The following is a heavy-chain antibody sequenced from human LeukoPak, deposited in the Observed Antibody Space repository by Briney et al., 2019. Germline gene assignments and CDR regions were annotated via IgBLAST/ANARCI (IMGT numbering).Heavy chain of an antibody. CDR3: ARGGGIVAVAGNPWGFDY. CDR2: ISYDGSNK. CDR1: RFTFSSYA. Sequence: GGSLRLSCAASRFTFSSYAMHWVRQAPGKGLEWVAVISYDGSNKYYADSVKGRFTISRDNSKNTLYLQMNSLRAEDTAVYYCARGGGIVAVAGNPWGFDYWGQGTLVTVSS. D-gene: IGHD6-19*01. V-gene: IGHV3-30-3*01. J-gene: IGHJ4*02.